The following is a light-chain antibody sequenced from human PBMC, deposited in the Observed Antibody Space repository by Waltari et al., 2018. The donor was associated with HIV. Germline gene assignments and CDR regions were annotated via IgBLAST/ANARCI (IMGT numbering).Light chain of an antibody. CDR2: DVS. J-gene: IGLJ1*01. CDR1: SSDVGGYNY. V-gene: IGLV2-23*02. CDR3: CSYAGSSTPYV. Sequence: QSALTQPASVSGSPGQSITISCTGTSSDVGGYNYVSWHQQHPGKAPKLLIYDVSKRPSGVSNRFSGAKSGNTASLTISGLQAEDEADYYCCSYAGSSTPYVFGTGTKVTVL.